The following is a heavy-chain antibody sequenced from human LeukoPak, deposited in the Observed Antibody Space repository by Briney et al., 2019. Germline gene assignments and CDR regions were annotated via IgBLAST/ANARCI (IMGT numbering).Heavy chain of an antibody. Sequence: ASVKVSCKASGYTFSNYGLNWGRQVPGQGLEWMGWISANNRNRDYAQKVQGRVTLSADTSTSTAYMELTSLTSDDTAVDYCARGHSLYYENSAYYYFDYWGQGTVVTVSS. CDR3: ARGHSLYYENSAYYYFDY. V-gene: IGHV1-18*01. J-gene: IGHJ4*02. CDR2: ISANNRNR. CDR1: GYTFSNYG. D-gene: IGHD3-22*01.